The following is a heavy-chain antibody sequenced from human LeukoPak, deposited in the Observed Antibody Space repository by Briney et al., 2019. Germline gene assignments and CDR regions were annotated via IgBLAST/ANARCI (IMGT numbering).Heavy chain of an antibody. Sequence: PSETLSLTCTVSGRSISSYYWSWIRQPPGKGLEWIRYIYYSGSTNYNPSLKSRVTISVDTSKNQFSLKLSSVTAADTAVYYCARASNYYGSGSYYYTPDYWGQGTLVTVSS. D-gene: IGHD3-10*01. CDR3: ARASNYYGSGSYYYTPDY. CDR1: GRSISSYY. J-gene: IGHJ4*02. CDR2: IYYSGST. V-gene: IGHV4-59*01.